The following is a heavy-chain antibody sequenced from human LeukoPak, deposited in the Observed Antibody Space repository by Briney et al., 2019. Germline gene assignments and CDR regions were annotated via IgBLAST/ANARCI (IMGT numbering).Heavy chain of an antibody. CDR2: IYISGTT. CDR1: GVAISSYY. D-gene: IGHD5-12*01. Sequence: SETLSLTCSVSGVAISSYYWSWVRQTAGKGLEWIGRIYISGTTNYNPSLNSRVTMSIDTSKNQFSLKLTSVTAADTGVYYCARTGGYDYHIDHWGQGTQVTVSS. V-gene: IGHV4-4*07. J-gene: IGHJ4*02. CDR3: ARTGGYDYHIDH.